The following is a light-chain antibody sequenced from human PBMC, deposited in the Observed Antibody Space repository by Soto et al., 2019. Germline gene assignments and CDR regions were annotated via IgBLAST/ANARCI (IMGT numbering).Light chain of an antibody. CDR2: EVN. V-gene: IGLV2-14*01. CDR1: SSDVGGYKF. CDR3: LSYTSANTRV. Sequence: QAALTQPASVSASPGQSITISCSGTSSDVGGYKFVCWYQHQPGAAHKLMIYEVNNRPSGFSNRFSCSNSGYTSSLTIAGLPPEDEAYYYCLSYTSANTRVFGGGTKLTVL. J-gene: IGLJ3*02.